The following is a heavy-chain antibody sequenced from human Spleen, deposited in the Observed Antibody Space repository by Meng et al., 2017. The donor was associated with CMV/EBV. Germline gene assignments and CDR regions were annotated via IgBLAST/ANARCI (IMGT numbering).Heavy chain of an antibody. V-gene: IGHV3-13*05. CDR3: AKEGGSSGYFYFDY. CDR1: GFTFSSYD. Sequence: VQLVGAGGGLVQPGGSLRLPCSAFGFTFSSYDMHWVRQATGKGLEWVSAIGTAGDPYYPGSVKGRFTISRENAKNSLYLQMNSLRAGDTAVYYCAKEGGSSGYFYFDYWGQGTLVTVSS. J-gene: IGHJ4*02. CDR2: IGTAGDP. D-gene: IGHD3-22*01.